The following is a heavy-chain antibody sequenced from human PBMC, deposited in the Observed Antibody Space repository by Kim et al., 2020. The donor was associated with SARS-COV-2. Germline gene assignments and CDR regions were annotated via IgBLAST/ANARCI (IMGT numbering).Heavy chain of an antibody. J-gene: IGHJ6*02. Sequence: GGSLRLSCTASGFTFGDYAMSWVRQAPGKGLEWVGCIRSKADGWTTEYAASVKGRFTISRDDSKSIAYLQMNSLKTEDTAVYYCTRVNLGYDILTGYSKYYYHYGRDVSGPGTTGTVS. V-gene: IGHV3-49*04. CDR3: TRVNLGYDILTGYSKYYYHYGRDV. CDR1: GFTFGDYA. D-gene: IGHD3-9*01. CDR2: IRSKADGWTT.